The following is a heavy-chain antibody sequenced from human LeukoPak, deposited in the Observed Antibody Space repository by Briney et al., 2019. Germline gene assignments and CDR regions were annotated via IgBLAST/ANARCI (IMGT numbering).Heavy chain of an antibody. V-gene: IGHV4-59*01. Sequence: PSETLSLTCTVSGGSISSYYWSWIRQPTGKGLEWIGYIYYSGSTNYDPSLKSRVTISVDTSKNQFSLKLSSVTAADTAVYYCARAVAVRWFDPWGQGTLVTVSS. CDR3: ARAVAVRWFDP. CDR2: IYYSGST. CDR1: GGSISSYY. J-gene: IGHJ5*02. D-gene: IGHD3-10*01.